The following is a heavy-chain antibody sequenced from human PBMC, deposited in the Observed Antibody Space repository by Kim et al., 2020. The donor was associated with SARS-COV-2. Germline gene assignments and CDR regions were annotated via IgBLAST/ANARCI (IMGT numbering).Heavy chain of an antibody. CDR3: ARESSSGGYYDGMDV. D-gene: IGHD6-25*01. J-gene: IGHJ6*02. Sequence: GGSLRLSCAASGFTLSSYWMSWVRQAPGQGLEWVANIKNDGSEKYYVDSVKGRFTISRDNAKNSLYLQMKSLRAEDTAVYYCARESSSGGYYDGMDVWG. CDR1: GFTLSSYW. V-gene: IGHV3-7*01. CDR2: IKNDGSEK.